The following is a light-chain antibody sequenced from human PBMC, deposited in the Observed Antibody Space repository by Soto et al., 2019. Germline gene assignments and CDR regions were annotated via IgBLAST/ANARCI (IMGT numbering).Light chain of an antibody. Sequence: EIVLTESPSTMSLSPGGRSTLSGRASQSVSSSDLAWYQQKPDQAPRLLIYGASSSATGIPDRFGGGGSGTSFTLTISILAPEAVAVYYRQQDRSPPPWTFGQGTKVEI. CDR2: GAS. CDR3: QQDRSPPPWT. CDR1: QSVSSSD. J-gene: IGKJ1*01. V-gene: IGKV3-20*01.